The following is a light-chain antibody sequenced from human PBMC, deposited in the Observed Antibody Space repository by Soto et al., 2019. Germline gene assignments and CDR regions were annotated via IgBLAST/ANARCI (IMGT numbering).Light chain of an antibody. CDR1: QSLTNN. CDR3: QHRRT. V-gene: IGKV3-15*01. J-gene: IGKJ1*01. CDR2: AAS. Sequence: EMILTQSPATLSVSPGGRATLSCSASQSLTNNLAWYQQKPGQAPRLLIYAASTRATGIPARFSGSGSGTDVTLTISSLQSEDCAVYHCQHRRTFGQGTKVEIK.